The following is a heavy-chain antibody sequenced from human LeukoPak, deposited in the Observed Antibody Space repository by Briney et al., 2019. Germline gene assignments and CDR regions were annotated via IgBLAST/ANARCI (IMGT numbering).Heavy chain of an antibody. CDR3: LRYCSSISCSS. V-gene: IGHV1-2*02. CDR1: GYTFTDYY. D-gene: IGHD2-2*01. J-gene: IGHJ4*02. Sequence: GASVRVSFTASGYTFTDYYIHWVRQAPGAGVEWVGYINPKNGDTNYAQKFRGRVTLTRDTSINSAYMELSRLRSDDTAIYYCLRYCSSISCSSWGQGTLVTVSS. CDR2: INPKNGDT.